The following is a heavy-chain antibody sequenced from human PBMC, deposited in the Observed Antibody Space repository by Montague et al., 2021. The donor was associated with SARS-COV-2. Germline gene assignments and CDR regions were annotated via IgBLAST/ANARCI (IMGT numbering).Heavy chain of an antibody. CDR1: GFTFSSYT. D-gene: IGHD1-26*01. J-gene: IGHJ6*02. Sequence: SLRLSCPASGFTFSSYTMNWVRQAPGKGLEWVSSISSSSSYISYADLVKGRFTISRDNAKNSLYLQMNSLRAEDTAVYYCARVGIYYYYGMDVWGQGTTVTVSS. CDR2: ISSSSSYI. V-gene: IGHV3-21*01. CDR3: ARVGIYYYYGMDV.